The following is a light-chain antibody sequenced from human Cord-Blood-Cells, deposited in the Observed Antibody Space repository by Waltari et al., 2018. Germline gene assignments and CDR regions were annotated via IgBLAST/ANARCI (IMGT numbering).Light chain of an antibody. CDR2: WAS. CDR1: QSVLYSSNNKNY. J-gene: IGKJ2*01. CDR3: QQYYSTPYT. Sequence: DIVVNQSSDFLAVTLGDQGHNHCKASQSVLYSSNNKNYLAWYQQKPGQPPKLLIYWASTRESGVPDRFSGSGSGTDFTLTISSLQAEDVAVYYCQQYYSTPYTFGQGTKLEIK. V-gene: IGKV4-1*01.